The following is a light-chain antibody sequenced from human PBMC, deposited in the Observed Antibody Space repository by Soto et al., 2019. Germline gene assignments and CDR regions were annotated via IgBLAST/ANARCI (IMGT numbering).Light chain of an antibody. CDR2: DNF. V-gene: IGLV1-51*01. CDR1: SSNIGSNY. Sequence: QSVLTQSPSVSAAPGQTVTISCSGTSSNIGSNYVSWYQLLPETAPKLLIYDNFKRPSGIPDRFSGSKSGTSATLVITGLQTGDEADYYCGTWESSRNWVFGGGTKLPVL. J-gene: IGLJ3*02. CDR3: GTWESSRNWV.